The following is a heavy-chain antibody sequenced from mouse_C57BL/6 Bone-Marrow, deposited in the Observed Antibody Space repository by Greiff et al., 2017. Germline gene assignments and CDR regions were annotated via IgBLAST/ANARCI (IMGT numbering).Heavy chain of an antibody. D-gene: IGHD2-4*01. Sequence: QVQLQQSGPGLVQPSQSLSITCTVSGFSLTSYGVHWVRQSPGKGLEWLGVIWRGGSTDYNAAFISRLSISKDNSKSQVFFKMNSLQADDTAIYYCARRDYDYEFAYWGQGTLVTVSA. J-gene: IGHJ3*01. CDR1: GFSLTSYG. CDR2: IWRGGST. CDR3: ARRDYDYEFAY. V-gene: IGHV2-2*01.